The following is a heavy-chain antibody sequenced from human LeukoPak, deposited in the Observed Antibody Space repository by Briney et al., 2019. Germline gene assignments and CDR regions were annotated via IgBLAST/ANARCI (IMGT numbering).Heavy chain of an antibody. CDR1: GYTFTSYY. CDR3: ARDDCSGGTCYQH. J-gene: IGHJ1*01. D-gene: IGHD2-15*01. V-gene: IGHV1-46*01. CDR2: INPSGGSI. Sequence: ASVKVSCKASGYTFTSYYMHWVRQAPGQGLEWMGIINPSGGSISYAQKFQDRVTMTRDTSTSTVYMELSSLRSEDTAVYYCARDDCSGGTCYQHWGQGTLVTVSS.